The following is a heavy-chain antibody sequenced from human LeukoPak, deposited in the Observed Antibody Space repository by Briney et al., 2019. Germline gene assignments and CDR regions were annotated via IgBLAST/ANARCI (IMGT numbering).Heavy chain of an antibody. Sequence: GGSLRLSCAASGFTFSSYWMHWVRQAPGKGLVWVSRINSDGSSTSYADSVKGRFTISRDNAKNTLYLQVNSLRAEATAVYDCGRVSYYYGSGSYRPTAVYYFDYWGQGTLVTVSS. CDR3: GRVSYYYGSGSYRPTAVYYFDY. V-gene: IGHV3-74*01. J-gene: IGHJ4*02. D-gene: IGHD3-10*01. CDR2: INSDGSST. CDR1: GFTFSSYW.